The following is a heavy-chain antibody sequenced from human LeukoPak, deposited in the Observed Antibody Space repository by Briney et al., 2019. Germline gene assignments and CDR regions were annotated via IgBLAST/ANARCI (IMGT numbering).Heavy chain of an antibody. D-gene: IGHD1-26*01. J-gene: IGHJ5*02. CDR2: TQYSGST. V-gene: IGHV4-39*01. Sequence: PSETLSLTCNVSGGAVSSSSYFWVWIRQSPGKGLEWIGSTQYSGSTYYNPSLKSRVTISVDTSKNQFALRLSSVTAADTAVYYCARGLVGNYGVHWFDPWGQGTLVTVSS. CDR3: ARGLVGNYGVHWFDP. CDR1: GGAVSSSSYF.